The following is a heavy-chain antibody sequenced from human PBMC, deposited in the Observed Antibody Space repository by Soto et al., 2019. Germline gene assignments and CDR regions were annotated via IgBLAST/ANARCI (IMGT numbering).Heavy chain of an antibody. CDR1: GGSMNSHY. CDR3: ARVTTGQDDY. V-gene: IGHV4-4*07. J-gene: IGHJ4*02. CDR2: LYVSGTT. Sequence: SETLSLTCTVSGGSMNSHYWSWIRQPAGKGLEWIGRLYVSGTTNYNPSLNSRVTMSVDTSKNQFSLKLRFVTAADTAVYYCARVTTGQDDYWGQGTTVTVSS. D-gene: IGHD4-4*01.